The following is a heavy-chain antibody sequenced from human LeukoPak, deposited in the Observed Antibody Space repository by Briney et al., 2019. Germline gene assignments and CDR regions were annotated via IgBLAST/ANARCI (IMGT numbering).Heavy chain of an antibody. D-gene: IGHD6-13*01. CDR2: IKSDGSST. J-gene: IGHJ3*02. Sequence: GGSLRLSCAASGFTFSSYWMHWVRQAPGKGLVWVSRIKSDGSSTTYADSVKGRFTISRDNAKNTLYLQMNSLRAEDTAVYYCTRRAAALDAFDIWGQGTMVTVSS. CDR1: GFTFSSYW. V-gene: IGHV3-74*01. CDR3: TRRAAALDAFDI.